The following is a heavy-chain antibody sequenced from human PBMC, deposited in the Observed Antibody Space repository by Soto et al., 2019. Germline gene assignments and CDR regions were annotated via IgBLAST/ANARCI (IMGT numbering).Heavy chain of an antibody. Sequence: EVQLVESGGGLVQPGGSLRLSCAASGFTFSSYDMHWVRQATGKGLEWVSAIGTAGDTYYPGSVKGRFTISRENAKNSLYLQMNSLSAGDTAVYYCARVSIADRWWFDPWGQGTLVTVSS. J-gene: IGHJ5*02. CDR3: ARVSIADRWWFDP. D-gene: IGHD6-6*01. CDR1: GFTFSSYD. V-gene: IGHV3-13*01. CDR2: IGTAGDT.